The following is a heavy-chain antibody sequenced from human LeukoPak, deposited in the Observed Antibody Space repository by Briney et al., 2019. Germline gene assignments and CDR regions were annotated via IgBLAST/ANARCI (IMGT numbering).Heavy chain of an antibody. CDR2: ITGSGGIT. D-gene: IGHD3-9*01. CDR1: GFTFSNYA. Sequence: GGSLRLSCVASGFTFSNYAMSWVRQAPGKGLEWVSAITGSGGITYYADSVKGRFTISRDNSKNTLYLQMNSLRAEDTAVYYCARWGDYDVLTGYYDPDYWGQGTLVTVSS. CDR3: ARWGDYDVLTGYYDPDY. J-gene: IGHJ4*02. V-gene: IGHV3-23*01.